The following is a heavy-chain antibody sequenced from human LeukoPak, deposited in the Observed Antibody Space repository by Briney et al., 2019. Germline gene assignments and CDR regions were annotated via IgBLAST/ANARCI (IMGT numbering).Heavy chain of an antibody. CDR1: GGSISSSSYY. V-gene: IGHV4-39*01. CDR2: IYYSGST. D-gene: IGHD3-3*01. Sequence: PSETLSLTCTVSGGSISSSSYYWGWIRQPPGKGLEWIGSIYYSGSTYYNPSLKSRVTISVDTSKNQFSLKLSSVTAADTAVYYYASITIFGVGTVDYWGQGTLVTVSS. CDR3: ASITIFGVGTVDY. J-gene: IGHJ4*02.